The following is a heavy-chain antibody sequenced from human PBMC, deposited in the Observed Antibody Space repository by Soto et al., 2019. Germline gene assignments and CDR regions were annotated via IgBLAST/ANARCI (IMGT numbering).Heavy chain of an antibody. CDR2: IIPDLGMT. Sequence: QVQLVQSGATVKRPGSSVRVSCQASGDTFSTHTITWVRQAPGQGLERVGRIIPDLGMTTYAQRFQGRVTISAVRSTSTAYMVLSSLTSNDTSLYYCARDQYCSVSSCFGYPEVWGGGTEVIVSS. CDR1: GDTFSTHT. J-gene: IGHJ6*04. V-gene: IGHV1-69*08. CDR3: ARDQYCSVSSCFGYPEV. D-gene: IGHD2-15*01.